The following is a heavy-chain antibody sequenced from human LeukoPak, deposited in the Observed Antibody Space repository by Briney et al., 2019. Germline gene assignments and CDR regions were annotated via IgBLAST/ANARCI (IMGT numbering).Heavy chain of an antibody. J-gene: IGHJ4*02. CDR3: LIGGWAIPRLLFGY. D-gene: IGHD2/OR15-2a*01. Sequence: ASVTVSCKASGYIFTTYGISWVRQAPGQGLEWMGWISAYNGNTNYAQKLQGRVTMTTDTSTSTAYMELRSLRSDDTAVYYCLIGGWAIPRLLFGYLGQGNLVTVSS. CDR1: GYIFTTYG. CDR2: ISAYNGNT. V-gene: IGHV1-18*01.